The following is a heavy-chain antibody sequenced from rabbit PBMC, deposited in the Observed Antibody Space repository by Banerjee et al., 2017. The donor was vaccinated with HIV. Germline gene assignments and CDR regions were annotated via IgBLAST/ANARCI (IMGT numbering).Heavy chain of an antibody. CDR1: GFTLSNAW. J-gene: IGHJ4*01. Sequence: QSLEESGGDLVQPGASLTLSCKASGFTLSNAWMCWVRQAPGKGLEWIGCIDTGYDNTYYATWAIGRFTISRTSSTTVTLQLNSLTVADTATHFCARTYGSTFHYDLWGPGTLVTVS. D-gene: IGHD5-1*01. CDR2: IDTGYDNT. CDR3: ARTYGSTFHYDL. V-gene: IGHV1S40*01.